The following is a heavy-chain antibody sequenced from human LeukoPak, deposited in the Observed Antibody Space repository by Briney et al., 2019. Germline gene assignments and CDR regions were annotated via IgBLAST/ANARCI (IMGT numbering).Heavy chain of an antibody. J-gene: IGHJ4*02. CDR2: IYYSGST. CDR1: GGSISSSFYY. V-gene: IGHV4-39*01. CDR3: ARQAAYGSGYYPGALSPFDY. D-gene: IGHD3-22*01. Sequence: SQTLSLTCTVSGGSISSSFYYWGWIRQPPGKGLEWIGSIYYSGSTYYNPSLKSRVTISVDTSKNQFSLKLSSVTAADTAVYYCARQAAYGSGYYPGALSPFDYWGQGTLVTVSS.